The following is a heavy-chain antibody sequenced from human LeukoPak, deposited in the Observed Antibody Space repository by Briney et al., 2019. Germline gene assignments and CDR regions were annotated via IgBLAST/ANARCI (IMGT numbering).Heavy chain of an antibody. V-gene: IGHV3-23*01. J-gene: IGHJ4*02. CDR2: ISGSGGST. Sequence: GGSLRLSCAASGFTFSSYAMSWVRQAPGKGLEWVSAISGSGGSTYYADSVKGRFTISRDNSKNTLYLQMNSPRAEDTAVYYCAKLSIAVVGRDYWGQGTLVTVSS. CDR3: AKLSIAVVGRDY. D-gene: IGHD6-19*01. CDR1: GFTFSSYA.